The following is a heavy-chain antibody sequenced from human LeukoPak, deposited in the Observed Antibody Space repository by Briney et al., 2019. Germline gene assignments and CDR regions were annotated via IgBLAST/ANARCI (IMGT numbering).Heavy chain of an antibody. CDR3: AAGYCSGGSCSSPSDAFDI. D-gene: IGHD2-15*01. CDR2: INPNSGGT. CDR1: GYTFTGYY. J-gene: IGHJ3*02. V-gene: IGHV1-2*02. Sequence: ASVKVSCKASGYTFTGYYMHWVRQAPGQGLEWMGWINPNSGGTNYAQKFQGRVTMTRDTSISTAYMELSSLRSEDTAVYYCAAGYCSGGSCSSPSDAFDIWGQGTMVTVSS.